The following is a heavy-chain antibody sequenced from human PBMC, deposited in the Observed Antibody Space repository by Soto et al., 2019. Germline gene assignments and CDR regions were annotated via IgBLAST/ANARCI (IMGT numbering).Heavy chain of an antibody. D-gene: IGHD2-8*01. CDR2: INPDNVNT. Sequence: QVQLVQSGAAVRKPGASVNISFWASGFTFGDNPINWVRQAPGQSLEWMGWINPDNVNTKYSQTFQGRVTISRHSAASIAYVEVTDLTSDDTAVYYCARDMLSVGPRANDACDVWGQGTMVTVSS. CDR3: ARDMLSVGPRANDACDV. V-gene: IGHV1-3*01. J-gene: IGHJ3*01. CDR1: GFTFGDNP.